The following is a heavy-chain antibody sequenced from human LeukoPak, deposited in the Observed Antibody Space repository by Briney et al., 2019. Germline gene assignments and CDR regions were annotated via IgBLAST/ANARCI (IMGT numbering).Heavy chain of an antibody. CDR3: AVVGATNNWFDP. CDR2: INHSGST. J-gene: IGHJ5*02. V-gene: IGHV4-34*01. Sequence: SETLSLTCAVYGGSFSGYYWSWIRQPPGKGLEWIGEINHSGSTNYNPSLKSRVTISVDTSKNQFSLRLSSVTAADTAVYYCAVVGATNNWFDPWGQGTLVTVSS. D-gene: IGHD1-26*01. CDR1: GGSFSGYY.